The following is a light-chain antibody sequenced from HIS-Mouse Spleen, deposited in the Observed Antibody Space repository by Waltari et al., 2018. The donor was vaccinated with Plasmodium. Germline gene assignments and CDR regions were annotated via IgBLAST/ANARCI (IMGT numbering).Light chain of an antibody. CDR3: QQFNSYPQGT. V-gene: IGKV1-13*02. CDR1: QGIGSA. Sequence: ALQLTHSPSSLFASVRDSVTITRQASQGIGSAFSWYQKKPGQAPKLLIYDASSLESGVPSRISGSGSGADFTLTSSSLQPEDYATDFGQQFNSYPQGTFGQGTRLEIK. J-gene: IGKJ5*01. CDR2: DAS.